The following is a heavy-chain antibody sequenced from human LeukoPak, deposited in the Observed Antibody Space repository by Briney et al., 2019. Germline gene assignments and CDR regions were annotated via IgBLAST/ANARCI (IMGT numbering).Heavy chain of an antibody. CDR1: GGTFSSYA. D-gene: IGHD3-16*02. Sequence: VASVKVSCKASGGTFSSYAISWVRQAPGQGLEWMGGIIPIFGTANYAQKFQGRVTITAEESTSTAYMELSSLRSEDTAVYYCAREYDYVWGSYRYNWFDPWGQGTLVTVSS. V-gene: IGHV1-69*13. CDR2: IIPIFGTA. J-gene: IGHJ5*02. CDR3: AREYDYVWGSYRYNWFDP.